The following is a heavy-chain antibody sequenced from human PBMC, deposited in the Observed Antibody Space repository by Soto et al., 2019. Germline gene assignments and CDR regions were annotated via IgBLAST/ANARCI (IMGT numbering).Heavy chain of an antibody. J-gene: IGHJ4*02. V-gene: IGHV3-23*01. Sequence: GGSLRLSCAASGFTFSSYAMSWVRQAPGKGLEWVSAISGSGGSTYYADSVKGRFTISRDNSKNTLYLQMNSLRAEDTAVYYCAKAPRYCSGGSCPFDYWGQGTLVTVSS. CDR1: GFTFSSYA. D-gene: IGHD2-15*01. CDR2: ISGSGGST. CDR3: AKAPRYCSGGSCPFDY.